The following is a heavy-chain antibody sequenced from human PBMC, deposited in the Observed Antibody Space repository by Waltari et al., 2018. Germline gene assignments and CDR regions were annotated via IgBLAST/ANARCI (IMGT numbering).Heavy chain of an antibody. CDR2: SYTVGTT. J-gene: IGHJ6*03. D-gene: IGHD2-15*01. CDR3: ARVAGTALHRYYHYYMDL. CDR1: GFSVSANF. Sequence: EVEVVESGGGLMQPGGSLRLSCAASGFSVSANFLSWVRQAPGKGLEWVSISYTVGTTYFAESVKGRFTISRDNSRNTVYLQMNSLRVEDTAVYFCARVAGTALHRYYHYYMDLWGKGTTVTVSS. V-gene: IGHV3-53*01.